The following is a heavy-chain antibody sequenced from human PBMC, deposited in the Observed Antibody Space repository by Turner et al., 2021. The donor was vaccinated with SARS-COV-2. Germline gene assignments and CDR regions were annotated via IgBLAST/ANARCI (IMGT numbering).Heavy chain of an antibody. D-gene: IGHD6-19*01. Sequence: EVQLVESGGGLVQPGGSLRLSCAASGFTFSSYWMHWVRQAPGKGLVGVSRIKSDGSSTSYADSVKGRFTVSRDNAKNTLYLQMNSLRAEDTAVYYCARGVTVAGITPFGYWGQGTLVTVSS. J-gene: IGHJ4*02. CDR1: GFTFSSYW. V-gene: IGHV3-74*01. CDR2: IKSDGSST. CDR3: ARGVTVAGITPFGY.